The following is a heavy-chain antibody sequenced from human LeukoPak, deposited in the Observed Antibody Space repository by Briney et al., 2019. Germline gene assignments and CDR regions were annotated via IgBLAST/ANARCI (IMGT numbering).Heavy chain of an antibody. Sequence: PSETLSLTCAVYGGSFSGNYWSWTRQPPAKGLEWIGEINHSGSTNYSPSLKSRVTMSVDTSKNQFSLKLRSVTAADTAVYYCARRSDRNTSPLRSWGQGTLVTVSS. D-gene: IGHD2-2*01. J-gene: IGHJ5*02. CDR2: INHSGST. V-gene: IGHV4-34*01. CDR3: ARRSDRNTSPLRS. CDR1: GGSFSGNY.